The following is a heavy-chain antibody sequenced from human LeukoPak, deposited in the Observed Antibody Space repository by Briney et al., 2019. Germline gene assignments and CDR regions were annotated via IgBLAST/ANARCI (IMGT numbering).Heavy chain of an antibody. D-gene: IGHD3-3*01. CDR1: RFTSSSYW. J-gene: IGHJ5*02. CDR2: INSDESST. V-gene: IGHV3-74*01. Sequence: GGCLRLSRADSRFTSSSYWMHWVRQAPGRGLVWVSRINSDESSTSYADSVKGRFTISRDNAKNTLYLQMNSLRAEVTAGYYCARGYESPYDLWGQGTLVTVSS. CDR3: ARGYESPYDL.